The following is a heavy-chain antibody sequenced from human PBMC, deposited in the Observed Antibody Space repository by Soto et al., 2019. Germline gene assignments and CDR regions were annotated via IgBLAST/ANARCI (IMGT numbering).Heavy chain of an antibody. CDR3: AILEGLATVSYYFDF. J-gene: IGHJ4*02. D-gene: IGHD3-9*01. CDR2: IYYSGST. Sequence: QLQLQESGPGLVKPSEALSLTCSVSGGSISSSSYYWGWIRQPPGKGLEWIGSIYYSGSTYYNPSHKSRATISIDKSKNQFSLKLSSLTAADTAVYYCAILEGLATVSYYFDFWGQGTLVTVSS. CDR1: GGSISSSSYY. V-gene: IGHV4-39*01.